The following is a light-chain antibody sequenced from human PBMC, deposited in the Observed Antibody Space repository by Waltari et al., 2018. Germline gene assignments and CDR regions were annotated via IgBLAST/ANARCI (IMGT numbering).Light chain of an antibody. CDR1: QSVSSY. J-gene: IGKJ3*01. CDR2: DAS. CDR3: QQRSNWPPVFT. Sequence: TLSCRASQSVSSYLAWYQQKPGQAPRLLIYDASNRAPGIPARFSGSGSGTDFTLTISSLEPEDFAVYYCQQRSNWPPVFTFGPGTKVDLK. V-gene: IGKV3-11*01.